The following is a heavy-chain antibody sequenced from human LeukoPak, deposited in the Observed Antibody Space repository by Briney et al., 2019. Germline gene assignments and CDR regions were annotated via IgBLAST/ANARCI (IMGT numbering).Heavy chain of an antibody. D-gene: IGHD1-26*01. V-gene: IGHV3-30*18. CDR2: ISYDGSNK. CDR3: AKRHNGSHYLFDY. CDR1: GFTFNNYG. J-gene: IGHJ4*02. Sequence: GGSLRLSCAGSGFTFNNYGMHWVRQAPGKGLEWVAVISYDGSNKYYADSLKDRFTISRDNSKNTLYLQMNSLRAEDTAVYYCAKRHNGSHYLFDYWGQGTLVTVSS.